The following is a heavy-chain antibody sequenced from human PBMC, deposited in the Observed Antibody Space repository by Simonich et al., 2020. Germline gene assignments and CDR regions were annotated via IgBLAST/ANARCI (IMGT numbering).Heavy chain of an antibody. CDR1: GGSISSSSYY. CDR2: INYSGST. J-gene: IGHJ3*02. Sequence: QLQLQESGPGLVQPSETLSLTCTVSGGSISSSSYYSGWISQPTGKGLERIGGINYSGSTDYNPSLKSRVTISVDTSKNQVSLKLSSVTAADTAVYYCARHAGFAFDIWGQGTMVTVSS. V-gene: IGHV4-39*01. D-gene: IGHD6-13*01. CDR3: ARHAGFAFDI.